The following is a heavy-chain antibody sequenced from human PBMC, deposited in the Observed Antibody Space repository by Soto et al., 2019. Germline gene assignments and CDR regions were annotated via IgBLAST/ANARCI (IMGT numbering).Heavy chain of an antibody. J-gene: IGHJ4*02. D-gene: IGHD1-1*01. CDR2: VSGGSGVT. CDR1: GFSLSTYG. V-gene: IGHV3-23*01. CDR3: AKWNGYGDY. Sequence: EVQLLESGGGLVQPGESLRLSCAVSGFSLSTYGVTWVRQAPGKGLEWVSGVSGGSGVTHYADSVKGRFTITGDNSKNTVYLHMNSLRVEDTAVYYCAKWNGYGDYWGQGTLVTVSS.